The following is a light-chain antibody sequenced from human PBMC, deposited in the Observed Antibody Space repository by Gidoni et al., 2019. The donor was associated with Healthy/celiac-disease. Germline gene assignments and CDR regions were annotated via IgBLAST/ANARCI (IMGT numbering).Light chain of an antibody. CDR1: QSISSW. Sequence: DIQMTQSPSTLSASVGDRVTITCRASQSISSWLAWYQQKPGKAPKLLIYDASSLESGVPSRFSGSGSGTKFTLTISSLQPDDFATYYCQQYNSYSTFGQXTKVEIK. J-gene: IGKJ1*01. CDR3: QQYNSYST. CDR2: DAS. V-gene: IGKV1-5*01.